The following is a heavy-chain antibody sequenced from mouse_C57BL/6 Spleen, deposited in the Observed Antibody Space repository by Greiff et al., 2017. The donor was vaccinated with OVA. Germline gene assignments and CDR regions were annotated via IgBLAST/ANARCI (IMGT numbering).Heavy chain of an antibody. CDR2: IDPSDSYT. D-gene: IGHD1-1*01. J-gene: IGHJ4*01. CDR1: GYTFTSYW. V-gene: IGHV1-50*01. CDR3: ARRGSSYAMDY. Sequence: VQLQQPGAELVKPGASVKLSCKASGYTFTSYWMQWVKQRPGQGLEWIGEIDPSDSYTTYNQKFKGKATLTVDTSSSTAYMQLSSLTSEDSAVESWARRGSSYAMDYWGQGTSVTVSS.